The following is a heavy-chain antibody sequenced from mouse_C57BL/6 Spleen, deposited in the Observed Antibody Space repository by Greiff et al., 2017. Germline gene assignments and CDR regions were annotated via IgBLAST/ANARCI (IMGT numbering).Heavy chain of an antibody. CDR2: INPNNGGT. CDR3: ASWRDGYYGWFAY. Sequence: VQLQQSGPELVKPGASVKISCKASGYTFTDYYMNWVKQSHGKSLEWIGDINPNNGGTSYNQKFKGKATLTVDKSSSTAYMERRSLTSEDSAVYYCASWRDGYYGWFAYWGQGTLVTVSA. D-gene: IGHD2-3*01. CDR1: GYTFTDYY. V-gene: IGHV1-26*01. J-gene: IGHJ3*01.